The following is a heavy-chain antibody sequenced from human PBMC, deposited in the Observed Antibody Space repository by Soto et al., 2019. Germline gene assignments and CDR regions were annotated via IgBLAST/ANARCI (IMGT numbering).Heavy chain of an antibody. V-gene: IGHV3-33*06. CDR2: IWYDGSNK. D-gene: IGHD6-13*01. J-gene: IGHJ3*02. Sequence: QVQLVESGGGVVQPARSLRLSCAASGFTFSSYGMHWVRQAPGKGLEWVAVIWYDGSNKYYADSVKGRFTISRDNSKNTKNLQMKRLRGEVTAVYYCAELGSSWYSDAFDIWGQGTMVTVSS. CDR1: GFTFSSYG. CDR3: AELGSSWYSDAFDI.